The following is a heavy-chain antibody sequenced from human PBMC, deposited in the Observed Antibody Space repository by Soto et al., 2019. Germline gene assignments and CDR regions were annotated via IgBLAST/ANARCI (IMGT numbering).Heavy chain of an antibody. J-gene: IGHJ4*02. V-gene: IGHV4-59*01. D-gene: IGHD6-19*01. CDR1: GGSISGYY. CDR2: ILYSGGT. Sequence: LSLTCTVFGGSISGYYWSWIRQPPGKGLEWIGYILYSGGTNYNPSLKSRLTISVDTSKNQFSLKLRSVTAADTAVYYCARVGSSGWSPDYWGQGTLVTVSS. CDR3: ARVGSSGWSPDY.